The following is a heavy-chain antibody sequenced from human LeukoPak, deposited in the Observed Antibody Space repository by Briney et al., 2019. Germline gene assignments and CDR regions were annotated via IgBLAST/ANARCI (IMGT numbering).Heavy chain of an antibody. Sequence: GSLRLSCAASGFTFSSYAMSWVRQAPGKGLEWVSAISGSGGSTYYADSVKGRFTISRDNSKNTLYLQMNSLRAEDTAVYYCAKDGGYSYYLYYFDYWGQGTLVTVSS. J-gene: IGHJ4*02. CDR1: GFTFSSYA. V-gene: IGHV3-23*01. D-gene: IGHD5-18*01. CDR3: AKDGGYSYYLYYFDY. CDR2: ISGSGGST.